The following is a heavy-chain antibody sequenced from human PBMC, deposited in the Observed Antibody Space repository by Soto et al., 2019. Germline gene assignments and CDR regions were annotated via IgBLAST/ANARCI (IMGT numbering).Heavy chain of an antibody. Sequence: QITLKESGPTLVKPTQTLTLTCTFSGFSLSTSGVGVGWIRQPPGKALEWLALIYWNDDKRYSPSLKSRLTITEDTPKKQVVLTMTNMDPVDTATYYCARINSYDYVWGSYSIWFDPWGQGTLVTVSS. CDR3: ARINSYDYVWGSYSIWFDP. V-gene: IGHV2-5*01. CDR1: GFSLSTSGVG. CDR2: IYWNDDK. D-gene: IGHD3-16*01. J-gene: IGHJ5*02.